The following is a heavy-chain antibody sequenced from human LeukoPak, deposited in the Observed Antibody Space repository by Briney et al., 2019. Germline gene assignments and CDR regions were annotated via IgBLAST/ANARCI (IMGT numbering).Heavy chain of an antibody. CDR2: IYYSGTT. J-gene: IGHJ4*02. V-gene: IGHV4-59*08. Sequence: SETLSLTCTVSGGSISSHYWNWVRQPPGKGLEWIGFIYYSGTTHYNPSLKSRVTISVDTSKSQFSLILSSVTAADTALYYCAGHLSGGSGYDLGHWGQGTLVTVSS. CDR1: GGSISSHY. CDR3: AGHLSGGSGYDLGH. D-gene: IGHD5-12*01.